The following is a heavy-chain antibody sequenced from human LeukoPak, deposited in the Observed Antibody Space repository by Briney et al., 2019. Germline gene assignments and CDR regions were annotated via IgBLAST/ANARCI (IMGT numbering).Heavy chain of an antibody. CDR1: GFIFSTYW. CDR3: ARDLGYYGSGSYFY. J-gene: IGHJ4*02. CDR2: IKQDGSEE. V-gene: IGHV3-7*01. Sequence: GGSLRLSCAASGFIFSTYWMSWVRQAPGKGLEWVANIKQDGSEEYYVDSVEGRFTISRDNAKNSLYLQMNSLRAEDTAVYYCARDLGYYGSGSYFYWGQGTLVTVSS. D-gene: IGHD3-10*01.